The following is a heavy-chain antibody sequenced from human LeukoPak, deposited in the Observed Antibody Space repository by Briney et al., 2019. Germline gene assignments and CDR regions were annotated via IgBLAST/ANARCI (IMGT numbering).Heavy chain of an antibody. CDR3: AREEYYYGSGSYYFPDWFDP. Sequence: SQTLSLTCAISGDSVTSNSAAWNWIRPSPSRDLEWLGRTNYRSKCYTDYAVSVKSRITINPDTSKNQFSLQLNSVTPEDTSVYYCAREEYYYGSGSYYFPDWFDPWGQGTLVTVSS. V-gene: IGHV6-1*01. CDR1: GDSVTSNSAA. J-gene: IGHJ5*02. D-gene: IGHD3-10*01. CDR2: TNYRSKCYT.